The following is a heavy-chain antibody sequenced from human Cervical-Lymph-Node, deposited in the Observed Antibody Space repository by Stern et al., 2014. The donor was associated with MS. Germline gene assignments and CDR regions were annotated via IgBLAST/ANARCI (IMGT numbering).Heavy chain of an antibody. CDR2: ISGSGDST. CDR3: TTDLAKDNNGDYVEY. Sequence: EVQLVESGGALVQPGESLRLSCAASGFTFISYAMSWVRQAPGKGLEWVSGISGSGDSTFYADSVKGRFTISRDNSKNTLYLQMNSLRAEDTAVYYCTTDLAKDNNGDYVEYWGQGTLVTVSS. CDR1: GFTFISYA. J-gene: IGHJ4*02. V-gene: IGHV3-23*04. D-gene: IGHD4-17*01.